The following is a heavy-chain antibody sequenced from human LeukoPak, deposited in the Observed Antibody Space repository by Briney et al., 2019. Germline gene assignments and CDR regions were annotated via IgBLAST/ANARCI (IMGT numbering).Heavy chain of an antibody. CDR1: GYTFTSYG. J-gene: IGHJ5*02. V-gene: IGHV1-18*01. CDR2: ISAYNGNT. CDR3: ATATGENWFDP. Sequence: ASVKVSCKASGYTFTSYGISWVRQAPGQGLEWMGWISAYNGNTNYAQKLQGRVTMTRNTSISTAYMELSSLRSEDTAVYYCATATGENWFDPWGQGTLVTVSS. D-gene: IGHD7-27*01.